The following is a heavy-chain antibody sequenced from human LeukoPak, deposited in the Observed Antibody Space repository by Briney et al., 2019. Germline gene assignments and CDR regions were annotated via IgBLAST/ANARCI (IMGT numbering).Heavy chain of an antibody. D-gene: IGHD1-20*01. V-gene: IGHV4-39*01. CDR1: GGSISSSSYY. CDR2: IYYSGST. J-gene: IGHJ4*02. Sequence: SETLSLTCTVSGGSISSSSYYWGWIRQPPGKGLEWIGSIYYSGSTYYNPSLKSRVTISVDTSKNQFSLKLSSVTAADTAVYYCARLEGITAFDYWGQRALVTVSS. CDR3: ARLEGITAFDY.